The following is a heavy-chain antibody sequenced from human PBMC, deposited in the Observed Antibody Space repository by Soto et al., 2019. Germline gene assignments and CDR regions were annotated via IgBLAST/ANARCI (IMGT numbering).Heavy chain of an antibody. D-gene: IGHD3-16*01. CDR3: AKDLGYDYIWGSNFYSMDV. CDR2: ISYDGSNK. J-gene: IGHJ6*03. Sequence: QVQLVESGGGVVQPGRSLRLSCAASGLTFSSYGMHWVRQAPCKGLEWVAVISYDGSNKYYADSVKGRFTISRDNSKNTLYLQMNSLRAEVTAVYYCAKDLGYDYIWGSNFYSMDVWGKGTTVTVSS. V-gene: IGHV3-30*18. CDR1: GLTFSSYG.